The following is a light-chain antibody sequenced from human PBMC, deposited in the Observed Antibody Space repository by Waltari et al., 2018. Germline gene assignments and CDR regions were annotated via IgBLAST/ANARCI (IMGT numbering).Light chain of an antibody. CDR2: EVI. CDR1: SSDIGDYDY. J-gene: IGLJ1*01. CDR3: CSYAGTNNFYV. V-gene: IGLV2-8*01. Sequence: QSALTQPPSASGSPGESVTISCTGTSSDIGDYDYVSCYQQHPGKAPKLMIYEVIKRPSGVPDRFSGSKSGNTASLTVSGLQAEDEADYYCCSYAGTNNFYVFGTGTKVTVL.